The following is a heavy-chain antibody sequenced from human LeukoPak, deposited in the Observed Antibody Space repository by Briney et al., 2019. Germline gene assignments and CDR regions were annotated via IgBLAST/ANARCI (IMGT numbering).Heavy chain of an antibody. CDR1: GYTFTSYG. CDR2: ISAYNGNT. J-gene: IGHJ5*02. CDR3: ARDIVRSSAVTTFDP. Sequence: ASVKVSCKASGYTFTSYGISWVRQAPGQGLEWMGWISAYNGNTNYAQKLQGRVTMTTDTSTSTAYMELRSLRSEDTAVYYCARDIVRSSAVTTFDPWGQGTLVTVSS. V-gene: IGHV1-18*01. D-gene: IGHD4-17*01.